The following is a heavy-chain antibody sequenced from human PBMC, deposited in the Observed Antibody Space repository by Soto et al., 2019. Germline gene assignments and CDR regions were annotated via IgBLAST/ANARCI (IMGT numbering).Heavy chain of an antibody. V-gene: IGHV1-69*01. CDR2: IIPLFATT. D-gene: IGHD2-2*01. CDR1: GGLFSTYA. Sequence: QVQLVQSGTEVRKPGSSVKVSCKASGGLFSTYAITWVRQAPGQGLEWVGGIIPLFATTHYAQKFQGRVAITADESTNTAYLELSRLRSADTAVYYCARDVCETTSCSLPHWYFDLWGRGTLVVVSS. CDR3: ARDVCETTSCSLPHWYFDL. J-gene: IGHJ2*01.